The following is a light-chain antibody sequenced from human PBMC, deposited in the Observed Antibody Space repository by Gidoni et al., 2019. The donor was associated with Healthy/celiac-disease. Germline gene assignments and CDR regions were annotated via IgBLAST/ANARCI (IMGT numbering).Light chain of an antibody. Sequence: DIVMTQAPEPLAVSLGEGATINCKSSQSVLYSSNNKNYLAWYQQKPGQPPKLLIYWASTRESGVPDRFSGSGSGTAFTLTISSLQAEDVAVYYCQQYYSTPYTFGQGTKLEIK. V-gene: IGKV4-1*01. J-gene: IGKJ2*01. CDR1: QSVLYSSNNKNY. CDR3: QQYYSTPYT. CDR2: WAS.